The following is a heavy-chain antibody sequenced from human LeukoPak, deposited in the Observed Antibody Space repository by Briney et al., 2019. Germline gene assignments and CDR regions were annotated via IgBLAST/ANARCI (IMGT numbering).Heavy chain of an antibody. CDR3: ASRKVGWNWFDP. V-gene: IGHV1-18*01. CDR1: GYTFTSYG. D-gene: IGHD2-15*01. CDR2: ISAYNGNT. Sequence: ASVKVSCKASGYTFTSYGISWVRQAPGQGLEWMGWISAYNGNTNYAQKLQGRVTMTTDTSTSTAYMELRSLRSDDTAVYYCASRKVGWNWFDPWGQGTLVTVSS. J-gene: IGHJ5*02.